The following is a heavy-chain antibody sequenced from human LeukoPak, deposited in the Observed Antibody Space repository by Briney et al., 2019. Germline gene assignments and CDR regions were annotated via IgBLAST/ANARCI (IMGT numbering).Heavy chain of an antibody. V-gene: IGHV3-7*01. CDR3: ATERAGERPRPLLSYYYMDV. Sequence: PGGSLRLSCAASGFTFSSYRMSWVRQAPGKGLEWVANIKQDGSEKHYADSVKGRFTISRDNAKNSLYLQMNSLRAEDTAVYYCATERAGERPRPLLSYYYMDVWGKGATVTISS. J-gene: IGHJ6*03. CDR2: IKQDGSEK. CDR1: GFTFSSYR. D-gene: IGHD3-16*01.